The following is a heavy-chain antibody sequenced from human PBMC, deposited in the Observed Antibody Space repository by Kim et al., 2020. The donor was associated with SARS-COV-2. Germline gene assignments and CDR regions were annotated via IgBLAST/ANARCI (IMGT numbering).Heavy chain of an antibody. J-gene: IGHJ5*02. Sequence: ASVKVSCQASEYTFTSYDINWVRQATGQGLEWMGWMNPDSGNTGYAQKFQGRITMTRNTSINTAYMELNSLRSEDTAVYYCAGGLVSYDFWGGQSLGFDPWGQGTLVTVSS. V-gene: IGHV1-8*01. CDR1: EYTFTSYD. CDR3: AGGLVSYDFWGGQSLGFDP. CDR2: MNPDSGNT. D-gene: IGHD3-3*01.